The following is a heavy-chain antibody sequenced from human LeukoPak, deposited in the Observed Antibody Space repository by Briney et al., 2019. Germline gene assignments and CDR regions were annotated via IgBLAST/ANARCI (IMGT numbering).Heavy chain of an antibody. CDR3: ARDSGRFDVFDI. D-gene: IGHD3-10*01. Sequence: PGGSLRLSCAASGFTVSTNYMSWVRQAPGKGLEWVSVIYIDGRTYYADSVKGRFTISRDNSKNTLYLQMNSLRGEDTAVYYCARDSGRFDVFDIWGQGTMVTVSS. CDR2: IYIDGRT. V-gene: IGHV3-53*01. CDR1: GFTVSTNY. J-gene: IGHJ3*02.